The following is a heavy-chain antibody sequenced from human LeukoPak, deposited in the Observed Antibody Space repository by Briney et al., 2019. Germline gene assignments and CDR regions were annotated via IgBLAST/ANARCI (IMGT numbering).Heavy chain of an antibody. V-gene: IGHV3-48*01. D-gene: IGHD3-10*01. CDR2: ISSSSTTI. CDR1: GFTFSDYA. J-gene: IGHJ4*02. CDR3: ARAIRVRGAKGPFDY. Sequence: GGSLRLSCAASGFTFSDYAMNWVRQAPGKGLEWVSYISSSSTTIQYSDSVRGRFTISRENAKNSLYLQMNSLRAGDTAVYYCARAIRVRGAKGPFDYWGQGTLVTVSS.